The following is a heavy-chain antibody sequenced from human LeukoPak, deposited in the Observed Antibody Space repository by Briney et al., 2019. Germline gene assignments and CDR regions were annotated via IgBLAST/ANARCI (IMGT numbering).Heavy chain of an antibody. CDR3: ATLLSTLYYFDY. Sequence: SETLSLTCTVSGGSISSYYWGWIRQPPGKGLEWIGSIYYSGSTYYNPSLKSRVTISVDTSKNQFSLKLSSVTAADTAVYYCATLLSTLYYFDYWGQGTLVTVSS. CDR2: IYYSGST. D-gene: IGHD2-21*02. CDR1: GGSISSYY. V-gene: IGHV4-39*07. J-gene: IGHJ4*02.